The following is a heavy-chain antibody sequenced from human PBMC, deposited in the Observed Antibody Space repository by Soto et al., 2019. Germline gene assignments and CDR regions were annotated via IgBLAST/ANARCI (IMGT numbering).Heavy chain of an antibody. D-gene: IGHD2-2*01. V-gene: IGHV1-69*12. CDR1: GGTFSSYA. J-gene: IGHJ3*02. Sequence: QVQLVQSGAEVKKPGSSVKVSCKASGGTFSSYAISWVRQAPGQGLEWMGGIIPIFGTANYAQKFQGRVTITADDSTSTAYMELRSLRSEDTAVYYCARERDCISTSCHDAFDIWGQGTMVTVSS. CDR3: ARERDCISTSCHDAFDI. CDR2: IIPIFGTA.